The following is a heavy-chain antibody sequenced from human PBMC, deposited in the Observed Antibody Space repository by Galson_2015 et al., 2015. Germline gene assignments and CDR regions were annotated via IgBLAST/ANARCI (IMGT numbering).Heavy chain of an antibody. Sequence: CKASGYTFTSYYMHWVRQAPGQGLEWMGIINPSGGSTSYAQKFQGRVTMTRDTSTSTVYMELSSLRSEDTAVYYCALIAGTPLGYYYDSMVRSGQGTTVTVAA. V-gene: IGHV1-46*01. D-gene: IGHD3-10*01. CDR2: INPSGGST. CDR3: ALIAGTPLGYYYDSMVR. J-gene: IGHJ6*01. CDR1: GYTFTSYY.